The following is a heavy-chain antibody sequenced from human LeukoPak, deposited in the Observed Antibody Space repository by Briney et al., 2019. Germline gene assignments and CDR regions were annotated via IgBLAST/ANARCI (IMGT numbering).Heavy chain of an antibody. J-gene: IGHJ4*02. Sequence: TGGSLRLSCAASGFPFTSYAMSWVRQAPGKGLEWVSSIGGTGGNTYYADSVKGRFTISRDNSKNTLYLRMNSLRAEDTAVYYCAKYRGFGDSYDSWGQGTLVTVSS. CDR1: GFPFTSYA. CDR3: AKYRGFGDSYDS. V-gene: IGHV3-23*01. CDR2: IGGTGGNT. D-gene: IGHD3-10*01.